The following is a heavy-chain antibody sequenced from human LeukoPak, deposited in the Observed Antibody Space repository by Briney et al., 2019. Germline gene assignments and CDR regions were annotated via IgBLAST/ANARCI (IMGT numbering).Heavy chain of an antibody. J-gene: IGHJ6*02. V-gene: IGHV1-2*02. CDR3: ARDLILSIADYYYGMDV. D-gene: IGHD6-6*01. CDR2: VNPNTGGT. CDR1: GYIFTDYY. Sequence: ASVKVSCKASGYIFTDYYIHWVRQAPGQGLEWMGWVNPNTGGTNYAQKFQGRVTMTTDTSTSTAYMELRSLRSDDTAVYYCARDLILSIADYYYGMDVWGQGTTVTVSS.